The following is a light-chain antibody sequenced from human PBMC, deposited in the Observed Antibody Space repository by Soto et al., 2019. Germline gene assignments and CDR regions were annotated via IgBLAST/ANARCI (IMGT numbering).Light chain of an antibody. J-gene: IGKJ1*01. V-gene: IGKV1-17*01. CDR2: GAS. CDR1: QGIRNE. Sequence: TMLPSAVSVSEADRVTITCRASQGIRNELGWYQQKSGRAPKLLICGASTLHSGVPSRFSGSGSGTEFTLTISSLQPDDFATYYCQHYNIYSEAFGQGTKVDI. CDR3: QHYNIYSEA.